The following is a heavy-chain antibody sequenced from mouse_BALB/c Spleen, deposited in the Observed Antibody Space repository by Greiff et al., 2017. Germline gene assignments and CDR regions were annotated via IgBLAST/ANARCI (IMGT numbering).Heavy chain of an antibody. D-gene: IGHD2-3*01. Sequence: DVKLQESGPGLVKPSQSLSLTCSVTGYSITSGYYWNWIRQFPGNKLEWMGYISYDGSNNYNPSLKSRISITRDTSKNQYYLQLNSVTTEDTATYYCARYTLIYDGYYWYFDVWGAGTTVTVSS. V-gene: IGHV3-6*01. CDR1: GYSITSGYY. J-gene: IGHJ1*01. CDR2: ISYDGSN. CDR3: ARYTLIYDGYYWYFDV.